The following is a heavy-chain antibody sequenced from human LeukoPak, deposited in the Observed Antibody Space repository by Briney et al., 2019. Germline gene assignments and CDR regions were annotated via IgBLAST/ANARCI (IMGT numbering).Heavy chain of an antibody. CDR3: AREIYDYYDSSGEGYFQH. CDR1: GGSISSYY. CDR2: IYYSGST. Sequence: SETLSLTCTVSGGSISSYYWSWIRQPPGKGLEWIGYIYYSGSTNYNPSLKSRVTISVDTSKNQFSLKLSSVTAADTAVYYCAREIYDYYDSSGEGYFQHWGQGTLVTVSS. J-gene: IGHJ1*01. D-gene: IGHD3-22*01. V-gene: IGHV4-59*01.